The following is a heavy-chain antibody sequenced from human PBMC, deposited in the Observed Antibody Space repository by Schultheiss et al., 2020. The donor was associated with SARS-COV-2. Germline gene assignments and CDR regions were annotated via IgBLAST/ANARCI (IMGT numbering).Heavy chain of an antibody. J-gene: IGHJ6*02. CDR3: ASCYGMDA. Sequence: GESLKISCAASGFTFSNCWMTWVRQAPGKGLEWVANIKQDGNDKNYVDSVKGRFTISRDNAKNSLYLQMNSLRAEDTAMYYCASCYGMDAWGQGTTVTVSS. CDR1: GFTFSNCW. CDR2: IKQDGNDK. V-gene: IGHV3-7*03.